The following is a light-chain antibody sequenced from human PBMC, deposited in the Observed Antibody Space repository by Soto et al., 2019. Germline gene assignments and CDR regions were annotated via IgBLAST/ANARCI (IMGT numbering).Light chain of an antibody. CDR2: DVS. V-gene: IGLV2-11*01. Sequence: QSALTQPRSVSGSPGQSVTISCTGTISDVGGYNYVSWYQQHPGKAPKLMIYDVSQRSIGVPDRFSGSTSGNTASLTISGPQAEDEADYYCCSYAGSYKGYVFGTGTKVTVL. J-gene: IGLJ1*01. CDR3: CSYAGSYKGYV. CDR1: ISDVGGYNY.